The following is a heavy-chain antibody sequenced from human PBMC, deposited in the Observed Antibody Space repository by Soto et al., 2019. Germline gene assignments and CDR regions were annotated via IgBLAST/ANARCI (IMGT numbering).Heavy chain of an antibody. CDR3: ASRDPGTSVDY. CDR1: GDSINSGYY. Sequence: LSLTCAVSGDSINSGYYWAWIRQPPGKGLVWIGEIYRTGSTNYNPSLKSRVTISLDKSENQFSLKVTSLTAADTAVYYCASRDPGTSVDYWGQGTLVTVSS. V-gene: IGHV4-38-2*01. D-gene: IGHD1-7*01. CDR2: IYRTGST. J-gene: IGHJ4*02.